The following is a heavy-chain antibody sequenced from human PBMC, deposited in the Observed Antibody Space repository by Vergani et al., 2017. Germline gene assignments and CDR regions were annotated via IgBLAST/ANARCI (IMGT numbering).Heavy chain of an antibody. J-gene: IGHJ3*02. CDR1: GYTFSSYG. CDR2: ISAYNGKT. D-gene: IGHD3-16*01. Sequence: QVHLVQSGAEVKKPGASVKVSCKTSGYTFSSYGISWVRQAPGQALEWMGWISAYNGKTDYAQKVQGRVTMTTDTSTSTAYMELRSLGSDDTAVYYCVRDKGDFNAFDIWGQGTMVTVSS. CDR3: VRDKGDFNAFDI. V-gene: IGHV1-18*01.